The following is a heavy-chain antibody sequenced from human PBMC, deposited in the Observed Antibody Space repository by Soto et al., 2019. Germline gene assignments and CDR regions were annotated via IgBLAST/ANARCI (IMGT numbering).Heavy chain of an antibody. J-gene: IGHJ6*02. CDR1: GGSISSYY. Sequence: SETLSLTCTVPGGSISSYYWSWIRQPPGKGLEWIGYIYYSGSTNYNPSRKSRVTISVDTSKNQFSLKLSSMTAADTAVYYCARAVGVLWVGELPIRDYYGMDVWGQGTPVTVSS. CDR3: ARAVGVLWVGELPIRDYYGMDV. D-gene: IGHD3-10*01. V-gene: IGHV4-59*01. CDR2: IYYSGST.